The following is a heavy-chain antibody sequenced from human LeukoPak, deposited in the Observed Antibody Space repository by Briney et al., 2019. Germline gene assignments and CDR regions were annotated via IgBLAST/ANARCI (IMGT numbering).Heavy chain of an antibody. V-gene: IGHV3-48*03. CDR1: GYTFSSYE. J-gene: IGHJ4*02. CDR3: AREGKPTDGYTGAFDN. Sequence: GGALRLSCTASGYTFSSYEMNWVRQAPGKGLEWVSYISSSGTTKYYADSVKGRFTISRDNAKNSLHLQMNSLRAEDTAVYYCAREGKPTDGYTGAFDNWGQGTLVTVSS. D-gene: IGHD5-24*01. CDR2: ISSSGTTK.